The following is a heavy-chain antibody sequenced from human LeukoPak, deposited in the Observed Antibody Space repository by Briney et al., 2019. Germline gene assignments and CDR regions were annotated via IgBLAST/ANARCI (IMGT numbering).Heavy chain of an antibody. J-gene: IGHJ5*02. CDR3: ARDRRITMIVGGNWFDP. CDR2: INPNSGGT. V-gene: IGHV1-2*06. Sequence: ASVKVSCKASGYTFTGYYMHWVRQAPGQGLEWMGRINPNSGGTNYAQKFQGRVTMTRDTSISTAYMELSRLRSDGTAVYYCARDRRITMIVGGNWFDPWGQGTLVTVSS. D-gene: IGHD3-22*01. CDR1: GYTFTGYY.